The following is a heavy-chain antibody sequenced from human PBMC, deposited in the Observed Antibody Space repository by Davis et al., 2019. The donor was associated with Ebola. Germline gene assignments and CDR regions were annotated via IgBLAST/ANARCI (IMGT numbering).Heavy chain of an antibody. Sequence: PSETLSLTCTVSGGSISSHYWSWIRQPPGKGLEWIGYISYSGGTNYNPSLKSRVTMSVDPSKNQFSLKRNSVTAADTAVYYCAREMNGNSDYYHYYHMDVWGKGTTVTVSS. D-gene: IGHD1-7*01. V-gene: IGHV4-59*11. CDR1: GGSISSHY. J-gene: IGHJ6*03. CDR3: AREMNGNSDYYHYYHMDV. CDR2: ISYSGGT.